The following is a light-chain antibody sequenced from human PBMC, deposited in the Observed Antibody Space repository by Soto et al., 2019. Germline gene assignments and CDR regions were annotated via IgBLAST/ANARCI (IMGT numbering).Light chain of an antibody. CDR3: AAWDDSLNGVV. Sequence: QAVLTQPPSASGTPGQRVTISCSGSSSNIGSHTVNWYQQLPGTAPKLLLFSINQRPSGVPDRFSGSKSGTSASLAISGLQSEDEADYYCAAWDDSLNGVVFGGGTKVTVL. CDR1: SSNIGSHT. CDR2: SIN. V-gene: IGLV1-44*01. J-gene: IGLJ3*02.